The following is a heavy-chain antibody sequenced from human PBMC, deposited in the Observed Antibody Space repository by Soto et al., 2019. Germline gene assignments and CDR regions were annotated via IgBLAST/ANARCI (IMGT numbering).Heavy chain of an antibody. CDR2: IYYSGST. CDR3: ARGRSYYDSSGYWPPFDY. V-gene: IGHV4-30-4*01. J-gene: IGHJ4*02. Sequence: SEILSLTCTVSGVSISSGDYYWSWIRQPPGKGLEWIGYIYYSGSTYYNPSLKSRVTISVDTSKNQFSLKLSSVTAADTAVYYCARGRSYYDSSGYWPPFDYWGQGTLVTVSS. CDR1: GVSISSGDYY. D-gene: IGHD3-22*01.